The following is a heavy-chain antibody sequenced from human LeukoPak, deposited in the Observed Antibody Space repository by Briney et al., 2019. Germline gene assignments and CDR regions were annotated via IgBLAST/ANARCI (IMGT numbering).Heavy chain of an antibody. CDR1: GDSISSSSYY. J-gene: IGHJ5*02. Sequence: SETLSLTCTVSGDSISSSSYYWGWIRQPPGKGLEWIGSIYYSGSTYYNPSLKSRVTISVDTSKNQFSLKLSSVTAADTAVYYCARDLTTSIAARPDWFDPWGQGTLVTVSS. CDR3: ARDLTTSIAARPDWFDP. D-gene: IGHD6-6*01. CDR2: IYYSGST. V-gene: IGHV4-39*02.